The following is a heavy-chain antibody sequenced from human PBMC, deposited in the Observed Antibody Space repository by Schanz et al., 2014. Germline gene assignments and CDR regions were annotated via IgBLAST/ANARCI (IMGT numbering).Heavy chain of an antibody. CDR1: GFIVSSTY. Sequence: EVQLVESGGDLVQPGGSQRLSCAASGFIVSSTYMTWVRQAPGRGLEWVSSISPSSSYIYYADSLKGRFTISRDNARNSLYLQLNSLRVEDSGVYFCAQTRGTFMVPIDNWGQGVRVIVSS. V-gene: IGHV3-21*01. CDR3: AQTRGTFMVPIDN. CDR2: ISPSSSYI. J-gene: IGHJ4*02. D-gene: IGHD3-3*02.